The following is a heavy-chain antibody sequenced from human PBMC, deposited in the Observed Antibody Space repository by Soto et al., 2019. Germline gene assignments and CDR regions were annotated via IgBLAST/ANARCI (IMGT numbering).Heavy chain of an antibody. D-gene: IGHD3-16*02. CDR3: ARWAPPYVLGELSFDY. CDR1: GGSFSCYC. CDR2: INHSGRT. J-gene: IGHJ4*02. Sequence: SETLSRTCAVNGGSFSCYCWSGMRQPPGRGLEWIGEINHSGRTNLNPSLKSRVSTSVDTSKNHFSLRLSSVTAADTAVYYCARWAPPYVLGELSFDYWGQGTLVTVSS. V-gene: IGHV4-34*01.